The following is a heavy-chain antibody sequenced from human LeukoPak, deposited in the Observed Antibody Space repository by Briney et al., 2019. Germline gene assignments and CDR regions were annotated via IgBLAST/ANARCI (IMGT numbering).Heavy chain of an antibody. CDR2: INADNGNT. V-gene: IGHV1-3*01. CDR3: ARGHFVGLAPLDP. J-gene: IGHJ5*02. CDR1: GYTFTSYA. Sequence: GASVKVSCKASGYTFTSYAIHWVRQAPGQRLEWMAWINADNGNTKYSQNFQGRVTVTRDTSASTVHMELSSLRSEDTAVYYCARGHFVGLAPLDPWGQGTLVTVSS. D-gene: IGHD2-15*01.